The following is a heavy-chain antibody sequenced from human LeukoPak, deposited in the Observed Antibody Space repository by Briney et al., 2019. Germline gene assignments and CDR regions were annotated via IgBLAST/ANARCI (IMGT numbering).Heavy chain of an antibody. CDR1: GYTFTSYA. CDR2: IIPMFDTS. D-gene: IGHD1-26*01. Sequence: SVKVSCKASGYTFTSYAMNWVRQAPGQGLEWMGGIIPMFDTSNYAQKFQGRVTITADESTSTAYMELSSLRSEDTAVYYCARRAHIVGATGRFDPWGQGTLVTVSS. J-gene: IGHJ5*02. CDR3: ARRAHIVGATGRFDP. V-gene: IGHV1-69*13.